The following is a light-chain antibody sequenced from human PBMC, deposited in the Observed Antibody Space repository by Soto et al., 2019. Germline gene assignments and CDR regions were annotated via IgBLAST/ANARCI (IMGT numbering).Light chain of an antibody. J-gene: IGKJ1*01. CDR2: DAS. CDR1: QSISSW. V-gene: IGKV1-5*01. Sequence: SASDMSATIGARVPITCRASQSISSWLARHQQKPGKAPKLLIYDASSLESGVPSRFSGSGSGTEFTLTISSLQDDEFATSTPQPYKSYPFGEGTKVDIK. CDR3: QPYKSYP.